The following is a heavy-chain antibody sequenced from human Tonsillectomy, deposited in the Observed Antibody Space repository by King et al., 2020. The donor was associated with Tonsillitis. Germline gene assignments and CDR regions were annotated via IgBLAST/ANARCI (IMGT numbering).Heavy chain of an antibody. V-gene: IGHV3-9*01. J-gene: IGHJ6*02. CDR2: IIWNSGSI. Sequence: VQLVESGGGLVHPGRSLRLSCAASGFTFDDYGMHWVRQAPGKGLEWVSGIIWNSGSIGYADAVKGRFTISRDNAKNFLYLQMNSLRAEDTALYYCAKDRTVLPESGMDVWGQGTTVTVSS. CDR1: GFTFDDYG. CDR3: AKDRTVLPESGMDV. D-gene: IGHD2-2*01.